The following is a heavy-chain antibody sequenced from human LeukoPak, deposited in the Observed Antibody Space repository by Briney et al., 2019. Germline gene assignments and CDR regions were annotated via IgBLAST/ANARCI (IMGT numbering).Heavy chain of an antibody. CDR1: GFTFSGSA. V-gene: IGHV3-73*01. J-gene: IGHJ4*02. CDR3: TRLGGDSSGDY. CDR2: IRSKANSYAT. Sequence: GGSLRLSCAASGFTFSGSAMHWVRQASGKGLEWVGRIRSKANSYATAYAASVKGRFAISRDDSKNTAYLQMNSLKTEDTAVYYCTRLGGDSSGDYWGQGTLVTVSS. D-gene: IGHD3-22*01.